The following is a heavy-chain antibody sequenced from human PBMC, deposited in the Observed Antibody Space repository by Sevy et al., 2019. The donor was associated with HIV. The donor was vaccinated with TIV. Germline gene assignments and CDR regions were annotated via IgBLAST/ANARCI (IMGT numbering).Heavy chain of an antibody. Sequence: ASVKVSCKVSGYTLNELSMHWVRQAPGKGLEWMGRFDPEDGETIYAQKFQGRVTMTEDTSTDTAYMELSSLRSEDTGVHYCATAREYYYESSGYFDYWGQGTLVTVSS. D-gene: IGHD3-22*01. CDR2: FDPEDGET. CDR3: ATAREYYYESSGYFDY. J-gene: IGHJ4*02. V-gene: IGHV1-24*01. CDR1: GYTLNELS.